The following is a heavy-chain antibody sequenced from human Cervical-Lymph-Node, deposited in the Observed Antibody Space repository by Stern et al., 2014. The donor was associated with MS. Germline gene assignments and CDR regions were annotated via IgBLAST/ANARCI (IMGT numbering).Heavy chain of an antibody. CDR2: IRSSSSYI. V-gene: IGHV3-21*01. D-gene: IGHD2-15*01. CDR1: GFTFSSYS. Sequence: EVQLVESGGGLVKPGGSLRLSCAASGFTFSSYSMNWVRQAPGKGLEWASSIRSSSSYIYYADSVKGRFTISRDNAKNSLYLQMNSLRAEDTAVYYCARDHLLYYYYYYYGMDVWGQGTTVTVSS. CDR3: ARDHLLYYYYYYYGMDV. J-gene: IGHJ6*02.